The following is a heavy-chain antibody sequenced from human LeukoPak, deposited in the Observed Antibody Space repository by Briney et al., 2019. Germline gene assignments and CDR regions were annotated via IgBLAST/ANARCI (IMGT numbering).Heavy chain of an antibody. V-gene: IGHV3-73*01. CDR1: GFTFSGSA. CDR2: IRSKANSYAT. CDR3: TRPTTDYYYMDV. D-gene: IGHD1-26*01. J-gene: IGHJ6*03. Sequence: GGSLRLSCAASGFTFSGSAMHWVRQASGKGLEWVGRIRSKANSYATAYAASVKGRFTISRDDSKNTAYLQMNSLKTEDTAVYYCTRPTTDYYYMDVWGKGTTVTVSS.